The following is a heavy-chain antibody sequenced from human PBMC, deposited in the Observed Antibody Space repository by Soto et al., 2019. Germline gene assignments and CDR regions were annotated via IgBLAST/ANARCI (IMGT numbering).Heavy chain of an antibody. D-gene: IGHD2-21*01. CDR2: MNPNSNNT. CDR3: ARSDGYHFNWLDS. V-gene: IGHV1-8*01. J-gene: IGHJ5*01. CDR1: GYTFASYD. Sequence: QVQLVQSGAEVKTPGVSVMVSCKASGYTFASYDMNWEREAPGQGLEWMGWMNPNSNNTGYAQKFQGRLTMTRDIALSIAHMELSSLRNEDTAVYYCARSDGYHFNWLDSWGQGTLVTVSA.